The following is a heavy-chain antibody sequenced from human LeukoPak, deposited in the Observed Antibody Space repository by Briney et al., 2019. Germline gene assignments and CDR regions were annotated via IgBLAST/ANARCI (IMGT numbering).Heavy chain of an antibody. D-gene: IGHD5-12*01. CDR1: GFTFSSYW. Sequence: TGGSLSLSCAASGFTFSSYWMSWVRQAPGKGLEWVANIKQDGSEKYYVDSVKGRFTISRDNAKNSLYLQMNSLRAEDTAVYYCAAEVVDTLNAFDNWGQGTLVTVSS. CDR3: AAEVVDTLNAFDN. CDR2: IKQDGSEK. V-gene: IGHV3-7*01. J-gene: IGHJ4*02.